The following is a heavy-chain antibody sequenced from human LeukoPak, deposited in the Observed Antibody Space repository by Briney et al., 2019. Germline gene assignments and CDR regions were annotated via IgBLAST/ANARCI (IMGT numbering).Heavy chain of an antibody. CDR3: VKVQDYVWGSYRSSQEYFQH. CDR2: ISGSAVDT. CDR1: GFTFASYA. V-gene: IGHV3-23*01. D-gene: IGHD3-16*02. Sequence: GGSLRLSCAASGFTFASYAIIWVRQAPGKGLEWVSAISGSAVDTYYADSVKRRFTISRDNSKNTLYLQMSKLRPEDTAVYYCVKVQDYVWGSYRSSQEYFQHWGQGTLVTVSS. J-gene: IGHJ1*01.